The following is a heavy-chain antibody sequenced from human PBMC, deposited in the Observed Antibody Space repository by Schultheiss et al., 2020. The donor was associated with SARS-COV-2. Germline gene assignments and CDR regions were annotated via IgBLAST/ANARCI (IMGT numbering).Heavy chain of an antibody. J-gene: IGHJ4*02. Sequence: GGSLRLSCAASGFTFSSYAMSWVRQAPGKGLEWVSAISGSGGSTYYADSVKGRFTISRDNSKNTLYLQMNSLRTEDTAVYFCARDRTTYYDTSAIFSYWGQGTLVTVSS. V-gene: IGHV3-23*01. CDR2: ISGSGGST. D-gene: IGHD3-22*01. CDR3: ARDRTTYYDTSAIFSY. CDR1: GFTFSSYA.